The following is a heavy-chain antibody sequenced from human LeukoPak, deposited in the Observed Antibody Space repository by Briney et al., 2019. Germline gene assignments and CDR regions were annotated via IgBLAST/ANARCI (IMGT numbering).Heavy chain of an antibody. CDR1: GFPFNYYN. CDR2: ISYDGSNK. D-gene: IGHD2-2*01. Sequence: GGSLRLSCAAPGFPFNYYNIHWVRQAPGKGLEWVAVISYDGSNKYYADSVKGRFTISRDNSKNTLYLQMNSLRAEDTAVYYCAKVERHEPAAMAPFDYWGQGTLVTVSS. J-gene: IGHJ4*02. CDR3: AKVERHEPAAMAPFDY. V-gene: IGHV3-30*18.